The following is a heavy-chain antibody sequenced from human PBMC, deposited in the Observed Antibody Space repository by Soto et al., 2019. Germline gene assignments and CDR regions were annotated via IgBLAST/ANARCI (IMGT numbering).Heavy chain of an antibody. CDR1: GYTFTSYY. D-gene: IGHD3-9*01. CDR3: ARDGVVLRYFDWLLRSLDY. CDR2: INPSGGST. V-gene: IGHV1-46*01. J-gene: IGHJ4*02. Sequence: ASVKVSCKASGYTFTSYYMHWVRQAPGQGLEWMGIINPSGGSTSYAQKFQGRVTMTRDTSTSPVYMELSSLRSEDTAVYYCARDGVVLRYFDWLLRSLDYWGQGTLVTVSS.